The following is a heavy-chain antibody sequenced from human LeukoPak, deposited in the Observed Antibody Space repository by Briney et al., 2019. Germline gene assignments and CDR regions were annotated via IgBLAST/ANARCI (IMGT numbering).Heavy chain of an antibody. CDR1: GGSISSGGYY. J-gene: IGHJ4*02. V-gene: IGHV4-31*03. D-gene: IGHD5-24*01. CDR3: ARGLEMATIKIFDY. CDR2: IYYSGST. Sequence: SETLSLTCTVSGGSISSGGYYWSWIRQHPGKGLEWIGYIYYSGSTYYNPSLKSRVTISVDTSKNQFSLKLSSVTAADTAVYYCARGLEMATIKIFDYWGQGTLVTVSS.